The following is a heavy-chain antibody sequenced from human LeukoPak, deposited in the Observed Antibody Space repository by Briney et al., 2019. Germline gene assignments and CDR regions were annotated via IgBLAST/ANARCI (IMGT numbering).Heavy chain of an antibody. CDR2: IKLEGSEK. Sequence: PGGSLRLSCAAPGFTFSSYWMSWVRQAPGKGLEWVANIKLEGSEKNYVDSVKARFTITRDNAKNSVYLQMNSRRAEDTAVYYCAIGGTATYYFDYGGQGTLVTVSS. CDR3: AIGGTATYYFDY. D-gene: IGHD3-16*01. V-gene: IGHV3-7*01. J-gene: IGHJ4*02. CDR1: GFTFSSYW.